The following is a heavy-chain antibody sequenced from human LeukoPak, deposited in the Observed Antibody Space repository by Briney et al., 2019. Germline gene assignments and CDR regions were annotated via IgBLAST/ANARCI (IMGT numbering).Heavy chain of an antibody. D-gene: IGHD2-15*01. V-gene: IGHV3-33*01. CDR2: IWYDGSNK. CDR3: ARGDYCSGGSCYLSALYYYYGMDV. J-gene: IGHJ6*02. CDR1: GFTFSSYG. Sequence: GRSLRLSCAASGFTFSSYGMHWVRQAPGKGLEWVAAIWYDGSNKYYADSVKGRFTISRDNSKNTLYLQMNSLRAEDTAVYYCARGDYCSGGSCYLSALYYYYGMDVWGQGTTVTVSS.